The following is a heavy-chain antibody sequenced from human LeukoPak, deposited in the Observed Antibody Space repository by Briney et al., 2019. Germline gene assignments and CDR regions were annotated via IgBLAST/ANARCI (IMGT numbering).Heavy chain of an antibody. CDR2: INTNTGNP. V-gene: IGHV7-4-1*02. J-gene: IGHJ3*02. D-gene: IGHD3-3*01. CDR3: ASNYYDFWSGYFAFDI. CDR1: GYTFTSYA. Sequence: ASVKVSCKASGYTFTSYAMNWVRQAPGQGLEWMGWINTNTGNPTYAQGFTGRFVFSLDTSVSTAYLQISSLKAEDTAVYYCASNYYDFWSGYFAFDIWGQGTMVTVSS.